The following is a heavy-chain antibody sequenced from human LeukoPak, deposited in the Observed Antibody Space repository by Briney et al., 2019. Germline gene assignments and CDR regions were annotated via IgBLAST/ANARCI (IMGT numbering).Heavy chain of an antibody. J-gene: IGHJ6*02. V-gene: IGHV4-31*03. Sequence: SQTLSLTCTVSGGSISSGGYYWSWIRQHPGKGLEWIGYIYYSGSTYYNPSLKSRVTISVDTSKNQFSLKLSSVTAADTAVYYCARDGDSSSWSPHYGMDVWGQGTTVTVSS. D-gene: IGHD6-13*01. CDR3: ARDGDSSSWSPHYGMDV. CDR1: GGSISSGGYY. CDR2: IYYSGST.